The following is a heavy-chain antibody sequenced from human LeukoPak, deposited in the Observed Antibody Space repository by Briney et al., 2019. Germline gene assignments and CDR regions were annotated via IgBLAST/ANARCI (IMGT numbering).Heavy chain of an antibody. CDR3: ARNVGSGSYYTGYYFDY. Sequence: ASVKVSCKASGYTFTSYGISWVRQAPGQGLEWMGWISAYSGNTNYAQKLKGRVTMTTDTSTSTAYMELRSLRSDDTAVYYCARNVGSGSYYTGYYFDYWGQGTLVTVSS. D-gene: IGHD3-10*01. CDR1: GYTFTSYG. CDR2: ISAYSGNT. J-gene: IGHJ4*02. V-gene: IGHV1-18*01.